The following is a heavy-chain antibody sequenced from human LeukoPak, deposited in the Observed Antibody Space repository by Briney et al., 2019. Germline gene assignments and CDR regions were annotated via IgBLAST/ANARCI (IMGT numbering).Heavy chain of an antibody. CDR1: GFTFSSYT. V-gene: IGHV4-59*01. CDR3: ARQQLSQLYYFDN. D-gene: IGHD6-13*01. Sequence: GSLRLSCAASGFTFSSYTMNWVRQAPGKGLEWIGYIYYTGSTNYSPSLKSRVTISVDTSKNQFSLKLSSVTAADTAVYYCARQQLSQLYYFDNWGQGTLVTVSS. CDR2: IYYTGST. J-gene: IGHJ4*02.